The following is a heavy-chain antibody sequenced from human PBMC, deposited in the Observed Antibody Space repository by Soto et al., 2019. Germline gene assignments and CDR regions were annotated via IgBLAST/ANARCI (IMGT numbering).Heavy chain of an antibody. CDR3: ESWGLWSVLDAFDI. CDR1: GFTFSSYA. CDR2: ISSNGGST. D-gene: IGHD3-3*01. Sequence: QPGGSLRLSCSASGFTFSSYAMHWVRQAPGKGLEYVSAISSNGGSTYYADSVKGRFTISRDNSKNTLYLQMSSLRAEDTAVYYCESWGLWSVLDAFDIWGQGTMVTVSS. V-gene: IGHV3-64D*06. J-gene: IGHJ3*02.